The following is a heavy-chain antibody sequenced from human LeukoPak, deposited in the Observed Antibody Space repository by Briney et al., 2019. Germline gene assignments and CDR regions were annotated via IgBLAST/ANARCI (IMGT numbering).Heavy chain of an antibody. Sequence: SETLSLTCTVSGGSISSSSYYWGWIRQPPGKGLEWIGEINHSGSTNYNPSLKSRVTISVDTSKNQFSLKLSSVTAADTAVYYCADRGDFLGAFDIWGQGTMVTVSS. V-gene: IGHV4-39*07. J-gene: IGHJ3*02. CDR3: ADRGDFLGAFDI. D-gene: IGHD3-3*01. CDR1: GGSISSSSYY. CDR2: INHSGST.